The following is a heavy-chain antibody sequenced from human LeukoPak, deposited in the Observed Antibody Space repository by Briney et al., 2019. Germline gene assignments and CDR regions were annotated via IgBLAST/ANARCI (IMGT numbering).Heavy chain of an antibody. CDR3: ARETRLTGYFGGLGFNY. CDR2: INHSGST. CDR1: GGSFSGYY. Sequence: SETLSLTCAVYGGSFSGYYWSWIRQPPGKGLEWIGEINHSGSTNYNPSLKSRVTISVDTSKNQFSLRLTSVATADTGVYYCARETRLTGYFGGLGFNYWGQGILVTVSS. J-gene: IGHJ4*02. V-gene: IGHV4-34*01. D-gene: IGHD2-21*01.